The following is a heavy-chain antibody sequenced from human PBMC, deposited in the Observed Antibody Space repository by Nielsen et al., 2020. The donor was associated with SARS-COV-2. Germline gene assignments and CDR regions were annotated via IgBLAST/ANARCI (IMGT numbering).Heavy chain of an antibody. CDR2: IYYSGST. J-gene: IGHJ5*02. V-gene: IGHV4-39*01. CDR3: ARQVRSNYDFWSGYLSNWFDP. D-gene: IGHD3-3*01. Sequence: SETLSLTCTVSGGSISSSSYYWGWIRQPPGKGLEWIGSIYYSGSTHYNPSLKSRVTISVDTSKNQFSLKLSSVTAADTAVYYCARQVRSNYDFWSGYLSNWFDPWGQGTLVTVSS. CDR1: GGSISSSSYY.